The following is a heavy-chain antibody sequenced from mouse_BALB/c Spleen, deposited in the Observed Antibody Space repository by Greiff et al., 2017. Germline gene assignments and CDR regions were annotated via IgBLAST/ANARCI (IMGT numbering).Heavy chain of an antibody. CDR2: IDPSDSET. CDR3: ARNYYGSTYAMDY. J-gene: IGHJ4*01. CDR1: GYTFTSYW. Sequence: QVQLQHPGAELVKPGAPVKLSCKASGYTFTSYWMNWVKQRPGRGLEWIGRIDPSDSETHYNQKFKDKATLTVDKSSSTAYIQLSSLTSEDSAVYYCARNYYGSTYAMDYWGQGTSVTVSS. V-gene: IGHV1-69*02. D-gene: IGHD1-1*01.